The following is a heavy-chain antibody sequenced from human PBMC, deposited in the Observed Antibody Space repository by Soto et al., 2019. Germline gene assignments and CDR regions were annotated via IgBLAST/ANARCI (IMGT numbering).Heavy chain of an antibody. CDR2: ISDRGTTI. CDR1: GFIFSNYE. D-gene: IGHD2-15*01. J-gene: IGHJ3*01. Sequence: ELQLVESGGGLVQPGGSLTLSCAASGFIFSNYEVDWVRQAPGKGLEWISYISDRGTTIYYAASVKGRFTISRDDAKNSMYLQMNNLRAEDTAVYFCVKEYCSGGTCFDAFDLWGQGTMVTVSS. CDR3: VKEYCSGGTCFDAFDL. V-gene: IGHV3-48*03.